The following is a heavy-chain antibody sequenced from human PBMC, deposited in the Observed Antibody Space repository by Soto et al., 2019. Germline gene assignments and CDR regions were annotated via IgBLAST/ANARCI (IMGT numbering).Heavy chain of an antibody. D-gene: IGHD2-8*01. J-gene: IGHJ6*02. CDR1: GFSISAYG. Sequence: QLQLVESGGGVVQPGRSLRLSCAASGFSISAYGMHWVRQAPGKGLEWVAVISYDGINKYYADSVKGQFTISRDRSKNTXYXPMNSLRPEDTAIYYCAKDLRSYLYARDFGTGGLDVWGQGTTVTVSS. V-gene: IGHV3-30*18. CDR3: AKDLRSYLYARDFGTGGLDV. CDR2: ISYDGINK.